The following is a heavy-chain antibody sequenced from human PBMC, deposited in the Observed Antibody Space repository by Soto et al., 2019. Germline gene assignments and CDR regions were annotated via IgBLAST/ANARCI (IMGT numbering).Heavy chain of an antibody. CDR2: INPSGGST. CDR3: ARDLGHIVVVTARGAFDI. Sequence: ASVKVSCKASGYTFTSYYMHWVRQAPGQGLEWMGIINPSGGSTRHAQKFQGRVTMTRDTSTSTVYMELSSLRSEDTAVYYCARDLGHIVVVTARGAFDIWGQGTMVTVSS. CDR1: GYTFTSYY. D-gene: IGHD2-21*02. J-gene: IGHJ3*02. V-gene: IGHV1-46*01.